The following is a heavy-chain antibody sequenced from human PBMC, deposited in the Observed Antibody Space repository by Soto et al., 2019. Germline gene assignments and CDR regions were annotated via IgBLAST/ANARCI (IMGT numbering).Heavy chain of an antibody. CDR3: AREGGSLNWFDP. V-gene: IGHV3-48*02. CDR1: GFTFSSYS. J-gene: IGHJ5*02. D-gene: IGHD1-26*01. Sequence: GGSLRLSCAASGFTFSSYSMNWVRQAPGKGLERVSYISSSSSTIYYAGSVKGRFTISRDNAENSLYLQMNSLRDEDTAVYYCAREGGSLNWFDPWGQGTLVTVSS. CDR2: ISSSSSTI.